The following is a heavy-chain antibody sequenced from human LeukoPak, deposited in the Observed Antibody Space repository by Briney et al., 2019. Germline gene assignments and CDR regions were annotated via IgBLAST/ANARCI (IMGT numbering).Heavy chain of an antibody. D-gene: IGHD3-9*01. V-gene: IGHV3-23*01. Sequence: AGGSLRLSCAASGFTFSSYAMSWVRQAPGKGLEWVSAISGSGGSTYYADSVKGRFTISRDNSKNTLYLQMNSLRAKDTAVYYCAKSPVLRYFDWFAGYFDYWGQGTLVTVSS. CDR1: GFTFSSYA. J-gene: IGHJ4*02. CDR2: ISGSGGST. CDR3: AKSPVLRYFDWFAGYFDY.